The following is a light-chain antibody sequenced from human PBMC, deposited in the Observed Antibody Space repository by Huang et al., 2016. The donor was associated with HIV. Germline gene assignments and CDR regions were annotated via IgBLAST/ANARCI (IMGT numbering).Light chain of an antibody. Sequence: DIMMTQSPDSLAVSLGERATINCKSSQNVLYNSNNKNYLTWFQQRPGQPPKVLIYWASTRESGVPDRFNGSGSGTDFTLTISSLQAEDVAIYYCQQCYSIPPTFGQGTKLEIK. CDR2: WAS. V-gene: IGKV4-1*01. CDR3: QQCYSIPPT. CDR1: QNVLYNSNNKNY. J-gene: IGKJ2*01.